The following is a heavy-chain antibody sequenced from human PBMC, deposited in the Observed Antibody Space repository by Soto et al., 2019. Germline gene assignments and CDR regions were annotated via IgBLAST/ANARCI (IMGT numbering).Heavy chain of an antibody. J-gene: IGHJ4*02. CDR1: GFSFSSAW. V-gene: IGHV3-7*03. Sequence: EVQLVESGGGLVQPGGSLRLSCAVSGFSFSSAWMTWIRQAPGKGLERVAIMNEDGSERYYVDSVKGRFTISRDNAKNALCLQMPSLRVEDTAVYFFARDRAYSRLDYRGPGSLLTVSS. D-gene: IGHD4-4*01. CDR3: ARDRAYSRLDY. CDR2: MNEDGSER.